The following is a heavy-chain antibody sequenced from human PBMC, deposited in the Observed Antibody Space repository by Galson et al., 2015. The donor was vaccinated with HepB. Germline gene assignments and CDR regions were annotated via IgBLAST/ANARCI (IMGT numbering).Heavy chain of an antibody. D-gene: IGHD1-26*01. CDR3: ARDAGYFKWDPWAFDI. V-gene: IGHV1-69*04. CDR2: IIPILGIA. CDR1: GGTFSSYA. J-gene: IGHJ3*02. Sequence: SVKVSCKASGGTFSSYAISWVRQAPGQGLEWMGRIIPILGIANYAQKFQGRVTITADKSTSTAYMELSSLRSEDTAVYYCARDAGYFKWDPWAFDIWGQGTMVTVSS.